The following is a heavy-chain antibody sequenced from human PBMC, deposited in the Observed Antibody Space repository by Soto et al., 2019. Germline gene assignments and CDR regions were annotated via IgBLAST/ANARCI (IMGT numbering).Heavy chain of an antibody. CDR3: AGTTSHYWYYMDV. CDR2: TYYRSRWYN. Sequence: SQTLSLTCAISGDSVSSNNAAWNWIRQSPSRGLEWLGRTYYRSRWYNDYAVSVKSRITVNPDTSKNQFSLQLTSVTPEDTAVYYCAGTTSHYWYYMDVWGKGTTVIVSS. J-gene: IGHJ6*03. D-gene: IGHD1-7*01. V-gene: IGHV6-1*01. CDR1: GDSVSSNNAA.